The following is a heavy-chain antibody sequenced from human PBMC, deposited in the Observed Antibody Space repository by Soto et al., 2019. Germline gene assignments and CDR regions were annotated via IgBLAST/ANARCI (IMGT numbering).Heavy chain of an antibody. CDR1: GGSFSGYY. CDR2: VHLAGST. J-gene: IGHJ4*02. V-gene: IGHV4-34*01. D-gene: IGHD6-13*01. Sequence: QVYLQQWGAGLLKPSETLSLTCAVYGGSFSGYYWSWIRQAPGKGLEWIGEVHLAGSTNYSPSLKGRVTMSLDTSKNQFSLKLSSVTAADTAVYYCARGWFAAGHDYWGQGTLVTVSS. CDR3: ARGWFAAGHDY.